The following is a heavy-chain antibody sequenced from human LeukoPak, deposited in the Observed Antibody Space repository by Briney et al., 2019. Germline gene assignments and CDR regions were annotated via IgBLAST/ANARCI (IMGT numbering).Heavy chain of an antibody. CDR1: GFTFSSYG. V-gene: IGHV3-48*02. J-gene: IGHJ3*02. Sequence: GRSLRLSCAASGFTFSSYGMHWVRQAPGKGLQWFSYISSSSSTIYYADSVKGRFTISRDNAKNSLYLQMNSLRDEDTAVYYCAREYSSSSGRAFDIWGQGTMVTVSS. CDR2: ISSSSSTI. D-gene: IGHD6-6*01. CDR3: AREYSSSSGRAFDI.